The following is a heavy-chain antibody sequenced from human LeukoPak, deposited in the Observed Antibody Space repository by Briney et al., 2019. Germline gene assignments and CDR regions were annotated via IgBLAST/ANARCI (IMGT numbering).Heavy chain of an antibody. V-gene: IGHV3-20*04. CDR3: ARASYLLWFGEPSDY. J-gene: IGHJ4*02. CDR1: GFSFDEDD. CDR2: INWNGDTT. D-gene: IGHD3-10*01. Sequence: GGSLRLSCAASGFSFDEDDMSWVRHAPGKGLEWLSTINWNGDTTAYADSVKGRFTISRDNAKNSLYLQMNSLRAEDTALYYCARASYLLWFGEPSDYWGQGTLVTVSS.